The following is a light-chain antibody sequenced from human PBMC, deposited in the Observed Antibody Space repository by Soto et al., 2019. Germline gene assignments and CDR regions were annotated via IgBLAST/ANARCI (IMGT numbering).Light chain of an antibody. CDR1: QSFTRW. CDR2: DAS. CDR3: QKYNSYLCT. J-gene: IGKJ1*01. V-gene: IGKV1-5*01. Sequence: DIQMTQSPTTLSAFVGDRVTITCRASQSFTRWLAWYQQKPGKAPKLLIYDASNLEIGVPSRFSGCGSGTEFTLTIISLHPDDFATYYCQKYNSYLCTFGQGTKVEVK.